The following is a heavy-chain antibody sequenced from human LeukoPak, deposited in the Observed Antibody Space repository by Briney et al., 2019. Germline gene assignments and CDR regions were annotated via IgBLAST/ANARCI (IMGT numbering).Heavy chain of an antibody. CDR3: ARRLGGADVFDI. CDR1: GYSFSSYW. D-gene: IGHD3-16*01. J-gene: IGHJ3*02. V-gene: IGHV5-51*01. Sequence: GESLKISCKGSGYSFSSYWIAWVRQMPGKGLEWMGIIYPGDSDSKYSRSFEGQVTTSADKSINTAYLQWSSLKASDSAMYYCARRLGGADVFDIGGQGTMVTVSS. CDR2: IYPGDSDS.